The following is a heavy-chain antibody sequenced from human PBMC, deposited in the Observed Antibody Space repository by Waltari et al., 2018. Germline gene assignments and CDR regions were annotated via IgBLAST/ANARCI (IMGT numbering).Heavy chain of an antibody. V-gene: IGHV3-53*01. CDR1: GFTASTKY. J-gene: IGHJ4*02. D-gene: IGHD3-10*01. CDR2: IFGGGNT. CDR3: TRHNYYGSGSYYFDY. Sequence: EVQLVESGGGLIQPGGSLRPSCAASGFTASTKYMSWVRQAPGKGLEWVSVIFGGGNTYYADSVKGRFTISRDNSENTLSLQMNSLRADDTAVYYCTRHNYYGSGSYYFDYWGQGTLVTVSS.